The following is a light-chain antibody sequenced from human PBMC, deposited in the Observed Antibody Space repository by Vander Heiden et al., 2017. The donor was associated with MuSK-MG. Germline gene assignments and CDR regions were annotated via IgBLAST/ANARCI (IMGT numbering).Light chain of an antibody. J-gene: IGLJ1*01. CDR2: DVS. CDR3: CSYAGSYTYV. CDR1: SNDIGRYSF. V-gene: IGLV2-11*01. Sequence: QSAPTQPRSVSGSPGQSVTISCSGTSNDIGRYSFVSWYQQHPGKAPKLIMYDVSRRPSGVPDRFSGSKSGITASLTISGLQADDEAADHCCSYAGSYTYVFGSGTDVTVL.